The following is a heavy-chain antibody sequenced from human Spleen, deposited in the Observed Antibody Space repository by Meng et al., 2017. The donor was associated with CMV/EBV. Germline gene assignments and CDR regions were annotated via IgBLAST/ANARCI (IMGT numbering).Heavy chain of an antibody. V-gene: IGHV3-30*04. CDR3: ARAGYPRSWYGEGFDY. J-gene: IGHJ4*02. CDR2: ISYDGSKK. CDR1: GFTFSTFS. Sequence: GFTFSTFSMHWVRQAPGKGLEWVVVISYDGSKKFYADSVKGRFTITRDNSRNTLDLQMNSLRAEDTAVYYCARAGYPRSWYGEGFDYWGRGTLVTVSS. D-gene: IGHD6-13*01.